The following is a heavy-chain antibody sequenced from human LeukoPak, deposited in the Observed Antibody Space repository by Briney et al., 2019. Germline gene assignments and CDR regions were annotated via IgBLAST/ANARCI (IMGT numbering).Heavy chain of an antibody. D-gene: IGHD3-10*01. V-gene: IGHV3-30*03. CDR2: ISYDGSNK. CDR1: GFTFSSYG. CDR3: ARAGTMVRGVIPFDY. Sequence: GGSLRLSCAASGFTFSSYGMHWVRQAPGKGLEWVAVISYDGSNKYYADSVKGRFTISRDNSKNTLYLQMNSLRAEDTAVYYCARAGTMVRGVIPFDYWGQGTLVTVSS. J-gene: IGHJ4*02.